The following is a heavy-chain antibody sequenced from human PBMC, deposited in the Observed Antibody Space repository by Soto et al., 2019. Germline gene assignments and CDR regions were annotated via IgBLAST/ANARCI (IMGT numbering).Heavy chain of an antibody. J-gene: IGHJ4*02. CDR2: IDPSYSEI. Sequence: PGESLKISCKGSGYIFTNYWINWVRQMPGKGLEWMGRIDPSYSEIKYSPSFQGHVTISADKSINTAYLQLSDLRASDTATYYCARFTSSSSPVDHWGQGTVVTSPQ. CDR3: ARFTSSSSPVDH. D-gene: IGHD6-6*01. V-gene: IGHV5-10-1*01. CDR1: GYIFTNYW.